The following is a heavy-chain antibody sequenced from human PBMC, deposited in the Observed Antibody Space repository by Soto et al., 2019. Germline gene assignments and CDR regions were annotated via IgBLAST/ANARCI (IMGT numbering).Heavy chain of an antibody. Sequence: EVQLVESGGGLVQPGGSLRLSCAASGFTFSSYSMNWVRQAPGKGLEWVSYISSSSSTIYYADSVKGRFTFSRDNAKNSLDLQMNCLRDEGTGVYYCGSYYYDSSGYYPEYWGQGTLVTVSS. CDR1: GFTFSSYS. D-gene: IGHD3-22*01. CDR2: ISSSSSTI. J-gene: IGHJ4*02. V-gene: IGHV3-48*02. CDR3: GSYYYDSSGYYPEY.